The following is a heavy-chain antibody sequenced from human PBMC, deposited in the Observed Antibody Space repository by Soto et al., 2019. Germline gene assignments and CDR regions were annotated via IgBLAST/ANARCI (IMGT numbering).Heavy chain of an antibody. CDR1: GFTFSDYY. D-gene: IGHD3-10*01. CDR3: AREVSGVLLWFGELLGPQGWFDP. Sequence: GSLRLSCAASGFTFSDYYMSWIRQAPGKGLEWVSYISSSSSYTNYADSVKGRFTISRDNAKNSLYLQMNSLRAEDTAVYYCAREVSGVLLWFGELLGPQGWFDPWGQGTLVTVSS. CDR2: ISSSSSYT. V-gene: IGHV3-11*05. J-gene: IGHJ5*02.